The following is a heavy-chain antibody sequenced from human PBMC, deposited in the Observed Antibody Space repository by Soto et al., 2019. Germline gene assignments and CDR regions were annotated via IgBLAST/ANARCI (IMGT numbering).Heavy chain of an antibody. V-gene: IGHV1-18*01. CDR3: ARGGLQGFLWFGESDY. CDR2: ISTYNGNT. J-gene: IGHJ4*02. D-gene: IGHD3-10*01. Sequence: QVQLVQSGAEVKRPGASVKVSCKASGYNFSNYGINWVRQAPGQGLEWMGWISTYNGNTNYAQELQGRFTMTTDTSASIAYMDIRSLRSDDTAVYYCARGGLQGFLWFGESDYWGQGTLVTVSS. CDR1: GYNFSNYG.